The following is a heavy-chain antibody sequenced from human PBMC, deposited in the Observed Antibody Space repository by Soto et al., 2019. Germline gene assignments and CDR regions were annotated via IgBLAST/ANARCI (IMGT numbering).Heavy chain of an antibody. CDR1: GYTFSTYG. CDR3: ARGKGMEENYFYYGMDI. D-gene: IGHD3-10*01. J-gene: IGHJ6*02. V-gene: IGHV1-3*01. CDR2: LNGGTGQT. Sequence: ASVKVSCKASGYTFSTYGMHWVRQAPGQSLEWMGWLNGGTGQTRYSQRFQDRVIITRDTSASTGYMELRSLRSEDTAVYYCARGKGMEENYFYYGMDIWGQGTTVTVSS.